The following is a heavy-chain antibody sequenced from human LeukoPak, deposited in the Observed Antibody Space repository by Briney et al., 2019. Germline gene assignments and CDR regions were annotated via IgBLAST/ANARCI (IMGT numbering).Heavy chain of an antibody. CDR2: IKQDGSEK. Sequence: GGSLRLSCAASGFTFSSYWMSWVRQAPGKGLEWVANIKQDGSEKYYVDSVKGRFTISRDNSKNTLYLQMNSLRAEDTAVYYCAKDVNLVVPAACDYWGQGTLVTVSS. J-gene: IGHJ4*02. D-gene: IGHD2-2*01. CDR1: GFTFSSYW. V-gene: IGHV3-7*05. CDR3: AKDVNLVVPAACDY.